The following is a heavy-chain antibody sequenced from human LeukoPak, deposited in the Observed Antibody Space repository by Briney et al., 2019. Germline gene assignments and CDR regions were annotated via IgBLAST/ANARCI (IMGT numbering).Heavy chain of an antibody. CDR2: IFTSGIA. J-gene: IGHJ6*03. D-gene: IGHD3-10*01. Sequence: SETLSLTCTVSGGSIGIYSWNWIRQPAGKGLEWIGRIFTSGIANYNPSLKSPVTMSVDTSKNQFSLNLSSVTAADTAVYYCAREISGTYYNPLGYMDVWGKGTTVTVSS. CDR1: GGSIGIYS. CDR3: AREISGTYYNPLGYMDV. V-gene: IGHV4-4*07.